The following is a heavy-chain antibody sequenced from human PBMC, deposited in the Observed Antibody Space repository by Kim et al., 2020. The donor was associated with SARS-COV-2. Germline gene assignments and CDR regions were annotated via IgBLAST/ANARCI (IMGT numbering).Heavy chain of an antibody. Sequence: ASVKVSCKASGDTFTTYYIHWVRQAPGQGLEWMGWMTFNSGGTNYAQKSQGRVTMTRDTSISPASMELSRLRFAATALSSCVTSTKYRNPWGAFALWGQGTMVTGSA. D-gene: IGHD3-16*01. J-gene: IGHJ3*01. CDR1: GDTFTTYY. V-gene: IGHV1-2*02. CDR2: MTFNSGGT. CDR3: VTSTKYRNPWGAFAL.